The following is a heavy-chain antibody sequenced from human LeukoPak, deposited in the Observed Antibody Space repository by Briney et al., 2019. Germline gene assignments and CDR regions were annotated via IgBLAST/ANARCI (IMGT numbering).Heavy chain of an antibody. D-gene: IGHD1-1*01. CDR3: AGGYGFDY. CDR2: INRDGSST. Sequence: VGSLRLSCAASGFSFSTYWMHWVRQAPGKGLVWVSRINRDGSSTSYAESVKGRFTISRDNAKNTLFLQMNSLRVEDTAVYYCAGGYGFDYWGQGTLVTVSS. CDR1: GFSFSTYW. J-gene: IGHJ4*02. V-gene: IGHV3-74*01.